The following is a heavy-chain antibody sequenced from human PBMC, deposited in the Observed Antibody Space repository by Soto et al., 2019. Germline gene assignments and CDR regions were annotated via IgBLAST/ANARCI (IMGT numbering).Heavy chain of an antibody. CDR1: GGSISSYY. D-gene: IGHD2-2*01. J-gene: IGHJ6*02. Sequence: PSETLSLTCSVSGGSISSYYWSWIRQPPGKGLEWIGYIYYSGSTNYNPSLKSRVTISVDTSKNQFSLKLSSVTAADTAVYYCARSRECTSCWHYYYYYGMDVWGQWTTVTVSS. CDR3: ARSRECTSCWHYYYYYGMDV. V-gene: IGHV4-59*01. CDR2: IYYSGST.